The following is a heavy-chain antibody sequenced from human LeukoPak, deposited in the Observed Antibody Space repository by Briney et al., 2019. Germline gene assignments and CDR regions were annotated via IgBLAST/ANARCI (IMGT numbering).Heavy chain of an antibody. CDR2: INPNSGGT. V-gene: IGHV1-2*02. CDR3: ARGRSDYGGNSVNFDY. D-gene: IGHD4-23*01. CDR1: GYTFTGYY. Sequence: ASVKVSCKASGYTFTGYYIHWVRQAPGQGLEWMGWINPNSGGTNYAQKFQGRVTMTRDTSISTAYMELSRLRSDDTAVYYCARGRSDYGGNSVNFDYWGQGTLVTVSS. J-gene: IGHJ4*02.